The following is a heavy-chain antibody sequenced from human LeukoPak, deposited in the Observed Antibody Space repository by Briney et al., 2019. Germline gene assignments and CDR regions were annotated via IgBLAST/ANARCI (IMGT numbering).Heavy chain of an antibody. CDR3: ASLKFLGHGYYYDSSAVDY. D-gene: IGHD3-22*01. J-gene: IGHJ4*02. CDR2: ISSSSSYI. Sequence: PGRSLRLSCAASGFTFSSYGMHWVRQAPGKGLEWVSSISSSSSYIYYADSVKGRFTISRDNAKNSLYLQMNSLRAEDTAVYYCASLKFLGHGYYYDSSAVDYWGQGTLVTVSS. CDR1: GFTFSSYG. V-gene: IGHV3-21*01.